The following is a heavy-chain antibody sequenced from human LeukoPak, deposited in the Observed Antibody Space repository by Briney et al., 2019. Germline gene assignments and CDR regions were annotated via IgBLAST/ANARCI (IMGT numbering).Heavy chain of an antibody. V-gene: IGHV4-38-2*02. Sequence: SETLSLTCTISGYFIRSGYYWGWIRQPPGKGLEWIGNIYHSGNTYYNPSLKSRVTISVDTSKNQFSLRLTSVTAADTAVYFCATLVSTRYYFDYWGQGTLVTVSS. D-gene: IGHD5/OR15-5a*01. CDR1: GYFIRSGYY. CDR3: ATLVSTRYYFDY. J-gene: IGHJ4*02. CDR2: IYHSGNT.